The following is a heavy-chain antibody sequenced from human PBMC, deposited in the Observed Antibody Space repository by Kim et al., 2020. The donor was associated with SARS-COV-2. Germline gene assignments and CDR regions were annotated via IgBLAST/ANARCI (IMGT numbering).Heavy chain of an antibody. Sequence: GGSLRLSCAASGFTFSSYAMHWVRQAPGKGLEWVAVISYDGSNKYYADSVKGRFTISRDNSKNTLYLQMNSLRAEDTAVYYCARDWGVAVAGPVGYFDY. J-gene: IGHJ4*01. V-gene: IGHV3-30*04. D-gene: IGHD6-19*01. CDR3: ARDWGVAVAGPVGYFDY. CDR2: ISYDGSNK. CDR1: GFTFSSYA.